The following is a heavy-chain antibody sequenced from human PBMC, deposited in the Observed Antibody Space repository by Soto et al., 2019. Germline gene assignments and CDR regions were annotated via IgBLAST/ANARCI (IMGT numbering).Heavy chain of an antibody. CDR3: ARVGPDYGDYYFDY. V-gene: IGHV4-59*12. D-gene: IGHD4-17*01. CDR1: GGSISSYY. CDR2: IYYSGST. J-gene: IGHJ4*02. Sequence: NPSETLSLTCTVSGGSISSYYWSWIRQPPGKGLEWIGYIYYSGSTNYNPSLKSRVTISVDTSKNQFSLKLSSVTAADTAVYYCARVGPDYGDYYFDYWGQGTQVTVSS.